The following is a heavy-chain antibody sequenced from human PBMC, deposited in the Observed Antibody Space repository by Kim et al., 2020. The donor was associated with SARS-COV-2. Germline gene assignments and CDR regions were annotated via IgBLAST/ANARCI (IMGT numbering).Heavy chain of an antibody. J-gene: IGHJ4*02. CDR3: ARDRGSTYYYDSSGYWDY. V-gene: IGHV3-48*03. D-gene: IGHD3-22*01. Sequence: KGRFTISRDNAKNSLYLQMNSLRAEDTAVYYCARDRGSTYYYDSSGYWDYWGQGTLVTVSS.